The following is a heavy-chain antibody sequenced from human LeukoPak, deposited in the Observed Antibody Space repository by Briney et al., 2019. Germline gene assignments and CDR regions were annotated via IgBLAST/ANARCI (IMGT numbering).Heavy chain of an antibody. V-gene: IGHV3-20*04. D-gene: IGHD3-16*01. J-gene: IGHJ6*03. CDR3: ARSNPYGPLPYYYYYYLDV. CDR2: SNSNCGST. CDR1: GFTVSSHW. Sequence: GGSLTLSCAASGFTVSSHWMSWVRQAPGQWLDLDSVSNSNCGSTGYADSVEARLTITRVNPKNSLYLQMNRLKAEATAFYYGARSNPYGPLPYYYYYYLDVWGKGTTVTVSS.